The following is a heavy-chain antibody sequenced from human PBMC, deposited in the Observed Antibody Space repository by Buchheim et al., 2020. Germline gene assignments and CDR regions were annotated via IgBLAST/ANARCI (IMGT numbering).Heavy chain of an antibody. CDR2: ISYDGSNK. V-gene: IGHV3-30*18. D-gene: IGHD6-13*01. J-gene: IGHJ4*02. Sequence: QVQLVESGGGVVQPGRSLRLSCAASGFTFSSYGMHWVRQAPGKGLEWVAVISYDGSNKYYADSVKGRFTISRANSKNTLYLQMNSLRAEDTAVYYCAKDVRIAAAGTLFDYWGQGTL. CDR1: GFTFSSYG. CDR3: AKDVRIAAAGTLFDY.